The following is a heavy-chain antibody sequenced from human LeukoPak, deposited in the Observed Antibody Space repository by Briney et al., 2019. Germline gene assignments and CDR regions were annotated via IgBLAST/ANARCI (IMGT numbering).Heavy chain of an antibody. CDR3: ARANALYCSSTTCLFYY. CDR1: GYTFTGYY. D-gene: IGHD2-2*01. J-gene: IGHJ4*02. Sequence: ASVKVSCKASGYTFTGYYMHWVRQAPGQGLEWMGCINPNSGGTYSAQKLQGWVTMTRDTSISTAYMELSRLTSDDTAVYYCARANALYCSSTTCLFYYWGQGTLVTVSS. V-gene: IGHV1-2*04. CDR2: INPNSGGT.